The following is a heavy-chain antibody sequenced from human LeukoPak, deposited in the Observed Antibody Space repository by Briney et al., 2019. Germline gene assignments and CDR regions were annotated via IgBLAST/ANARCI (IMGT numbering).Heavy chain of an antibody. CDR2: ISSGSIYR. CDR3: ASHQLSLYSSNDAYDY. J-gene: IGHJ4*02. D-gene: IGHD6-13*01. CDR1: GFTFSSYS. V-gene: IGHV3-21*01. Sequence: PGGSLRLSCAASGFTFSSYSMNWVRQAPGKGPEWVSSISSGSIYRYYADSVKGRFTISRDNAKNSLFLQVNSLRAEDTAVYYCASHQLSLYSSNDAYDYWGQGTLVTVSS.